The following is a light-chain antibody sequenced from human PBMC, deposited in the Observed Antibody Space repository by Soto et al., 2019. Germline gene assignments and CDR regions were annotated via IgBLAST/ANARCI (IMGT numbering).Light chain of an antibody. CDR1: QSISTY. Sequence: DIQMTQSPSSLPASVGDRVTLTCRASQSISTYLNWYQQKPGKAPKLLIYAASSLQSGVPSRLSGSGSGTDFTLTISSLQPEDFATYDGQQSYTIPYTFGQGTKLEIK. CDR3: QQSYTIPYT. J-gene: IGKJ2*01. V-gene: IGKV1-39*01. CDR2: AAS.